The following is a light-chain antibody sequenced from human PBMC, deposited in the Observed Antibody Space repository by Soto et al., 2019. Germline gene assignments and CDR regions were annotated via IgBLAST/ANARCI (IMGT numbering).Light chain of an antibody. J-gene: IGKJ1*01. Sequence: EIVMTQSPATLSVSPGERATLSCRASQNISSNLAWYQQKPGQAPRVLIDGASTRATGIPARFSGSGSGTEFTLTVSSLQYEDFAVYYFQQYNNWLWTFGQGTKVEIK. CDR3: QQYNNWLWT. CDR1: QNISSN. CDR2: GAS. V-gene: IGKV3-15*01.